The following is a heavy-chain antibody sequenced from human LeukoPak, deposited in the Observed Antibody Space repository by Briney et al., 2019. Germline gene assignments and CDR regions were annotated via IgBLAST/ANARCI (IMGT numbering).Heavy chain of an antibody. J-gene: IGHJ4*02. CDR1: AFSILSIYE. CDR2: IGSSGSPK. D-gene: IGHD6-19*01. V-gene: IGHV3-48*03. CDR3: TTLTVASDFDY. Sequence: GGSLRIPCDASAFSILSIYEMNWVRQAPGKGLEWVSNIGSSGSPKYYADSVKGRFTISRDKAKKSLLLQMNSLRAEDTAVYYCTTLTVASDFDYWGQGTPVTVSS.